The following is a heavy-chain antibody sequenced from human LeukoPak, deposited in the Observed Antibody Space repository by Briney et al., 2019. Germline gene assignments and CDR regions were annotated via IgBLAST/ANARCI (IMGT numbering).Heavy chain of an antibody. CDR3: SREGRAYSRSWSLSGGYNWFDP. J-gene: IGHJ5*02. CDR2: FDPEDGET. Sequence: VAPVKVSCKVSGHTLTELSMHWVRQAPGKGLEWMGSFDPEDGETIYAQKFQGRVTMTTDTSTSTAYMELRSLRSDDTAVCYCSREGRAYSRSWSLSGGYNWFDPWGQGTLVTVSS. D-gene: IGHD6-13*01. CDR1: GHTLTELS. V-gene: IGHV1-24*01.